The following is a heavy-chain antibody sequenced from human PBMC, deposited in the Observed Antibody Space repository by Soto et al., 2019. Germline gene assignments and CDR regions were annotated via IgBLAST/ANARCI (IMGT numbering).Heavy chain of an antibody. CDR3: AKDHPQGVIAILIGRH. D-gene: IGHD2-21*01. J-gene: IGHJ4*02. CDR1: GFTFGSYP. CDR2: ISGNGDMP. Sequence: WGTLRLSCSGSGFTFGSYPKSWGRQAPEQGLELISAISGNGDMPYYSDSVQSRFTISRDNSHNTASLQMNSPRVEAAAADYYAKDHPQGVIAILIGRHWGVRTLVTVSS. V-gene: IGHV3-23*01.